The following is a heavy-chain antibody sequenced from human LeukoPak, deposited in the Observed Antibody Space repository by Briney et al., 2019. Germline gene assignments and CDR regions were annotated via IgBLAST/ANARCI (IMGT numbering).Heavy chain of an antibody. D-gene: IGHD6-13*01. CDR1: GGSFSGYY. J-gene: IGHJ5*02. Sequence: SETLSLTCAVYGGSFSGYYWSWIRQPPGKGLEWIGEINHSGSTNCNPSLKSRVTISVDTSKNQFSLKLSSVTAADTAVYYCARGRYSSSWYRWFDPWGQGTLVTVSS. CDR2: INHSGST. V-gene: IGHV4-34*01. CDR3: ARGRYSSSWYRWFDP.